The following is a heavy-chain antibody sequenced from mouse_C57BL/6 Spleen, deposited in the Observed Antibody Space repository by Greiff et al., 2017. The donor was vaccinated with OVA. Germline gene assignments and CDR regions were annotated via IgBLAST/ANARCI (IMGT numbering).Heavy chain of an antibody. CDR2: IYPGSGST. CDR1: GYTFTSYW. CDR3: ARYRSGSSWFAY. J-gene: IGHJ3*01. D-gene: IGHD1-1*01. Sequence: QVQLQQPGAELVKPGASVKMSCKASGYTFTSYWITWVKQRPGQGLEWIGDIYPGSGSTNYNEKFKSKATLTVDTSSSTAYMQLSSLTSEDSAVYYCARYRSGSSWFAYWGQGTLVTVSA. V-gene: IGHV1-55*01.